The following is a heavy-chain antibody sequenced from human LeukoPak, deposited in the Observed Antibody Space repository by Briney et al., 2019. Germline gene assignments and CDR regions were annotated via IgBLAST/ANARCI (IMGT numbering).Heavy chain of an antibody. CDR2: INPNSGGT. J-gene: IGHJ6*04. V-gene: IGHV1-2*02. CDR3: ARDRGYGSGSYYNSPTDV. Sequence: ASVKVSCKASGYTFTGYYMHWVRQAPGQGLEWMGWINPNSGGTNYAQKLQGRVTMTTDTSTSTAYMELRSLRSDDTAVYYCARDRGYGSGSYYNSPTDVWGKGTTVTVSS. CDR1: GYTFTGYY. D-gene: IGHD3-10*01.